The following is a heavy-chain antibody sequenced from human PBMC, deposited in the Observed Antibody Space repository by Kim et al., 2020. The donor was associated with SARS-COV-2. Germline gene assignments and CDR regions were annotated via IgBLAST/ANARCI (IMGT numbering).Heavy chain of an antibody. V-gene: IGHV4-39*01. CDR3: ARFIPSGWYFDY. CDR2: VYYNGNT. CDR1: GGSISSSSYY. D-gene: IGHD6-19*01. J-gene: IGHJ4*02. Sequence: SETLSLTCTVSGGSISSSSYYWGWIRQSPGRGLEWIGSVYYNGNTYYNPSLKSRLTISVDTSKNQFSLDLSSVTAADTTVYYCARFIPSGWYFDYWGQGTLVTVSS.